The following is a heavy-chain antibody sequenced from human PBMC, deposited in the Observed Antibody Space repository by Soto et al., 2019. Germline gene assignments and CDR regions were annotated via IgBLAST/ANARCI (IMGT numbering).Heavy chain of an antibody. J-gene: IGHJ6*02. D-gene: IGHD2-21*02. CDR1: GFTFSSYG. Sequence: QVQLVESGGGVVQPGRSLRLSCAASGFTFSSYGMHWVRQAPGKGLEWVAVISYDGSNKYYADSVKGRFTISRDNSKHTLYLQMNSLRAEDTAVYYCAKGTDPRYYYYGMDVWGQGTTVTVSS. V-gene: IGHV3-30*18. CDR2: ISYDGSNK. CDR3: AKGTDPRYYYYGMDV.